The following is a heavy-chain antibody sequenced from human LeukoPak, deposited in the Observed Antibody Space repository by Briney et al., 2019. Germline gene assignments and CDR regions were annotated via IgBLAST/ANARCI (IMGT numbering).Heavy chain of an antibody. CDR3: TTGELYYDSSGYYPYYFDY. J-gene: IGHJ4*02. CDR1: GFTFSNAW. D-gene: IGHD3-22*01. CDR2: IKSKTDGGTT. Sequence: GGSLRLSCAASGFTFSNAWMSWVRQAPGKGLEWVGRIKSKTDGGTTDYAAPVKGRFTISRDDSKNTLYLQMNSLKTEDTAVYYRTTGELYYDSSGYYPYYFDYWGQGTLVTVSS. V-gene: IGHV3-15*01.